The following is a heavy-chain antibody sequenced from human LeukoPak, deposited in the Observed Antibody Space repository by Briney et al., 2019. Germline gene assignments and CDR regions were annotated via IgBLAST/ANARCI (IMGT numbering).Heavy chain of an antibody. CDR1: GYIFTKYV. CDR2: IKAGNGDT. Sequence: ASVKVSCKASGYIFTKYVVHWVRQAPGQRPEWMGWIKAGNGDTKYSQNFQDRLTITRDTSASTVYMELSSLTSEDTALYYCARDDCGDTCYPGGFWGQGTLVTVSS. D-gene: IGHD2-21*01. J-gene: IGHJ4*02. V-gene: IGHV1-3*01. CDR3: ARDDCGDTCYPGGF.